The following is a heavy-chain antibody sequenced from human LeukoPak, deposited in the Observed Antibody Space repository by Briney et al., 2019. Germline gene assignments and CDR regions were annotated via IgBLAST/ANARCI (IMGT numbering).Heavy chain of an antibody. D-gene: IGHD6-19*01. CDR1: GFTFSSYE. V-gene: IGHV3-48*03. Sequence: GGSLRLSCAASGFTFSSYEMNWVRQAPGKGLEWVSYISSSGSTIYYADSVKGRFTISRDNSKNTLYLQMNSLRAEDTAVYYCAKGTYPSGWYIRDYYYMDVWGKGTTVTVSS. CDR2: ISSSGSTI. CDR3: AKGTYPSGWYIRDYYYMDV. J-gene: IGHJ6*03.